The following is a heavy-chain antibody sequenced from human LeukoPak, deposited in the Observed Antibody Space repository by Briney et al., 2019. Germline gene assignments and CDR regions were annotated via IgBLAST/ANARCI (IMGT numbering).Heavy chain of an antibody. V-gene: IGHV4-59*01. J-gene: IGHJ4*02. CDR2: SYYSGST. CDR3: AGDSSPTQY. Sequence: SETLSLTCTVSGGSISSYYWNWIRQPPGKGLEWIGYSYYSGSTNYNPSLKSRVTISVDTSKTQLSLKLSSVTAADTAVYYCAGDSSPTQYWGQGTLVTVSS. CDR1: GGSISSYY.